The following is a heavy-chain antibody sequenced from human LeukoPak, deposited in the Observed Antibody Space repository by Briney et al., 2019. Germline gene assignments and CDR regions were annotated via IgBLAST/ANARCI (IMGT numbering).Heavy chain of an antibody. CDR2: ISGSGGST. V-gene: IGHV3-23*01. J-gene: IGHJ6*03. Sequence: GGSPRLSCAASGFTFSSYAMSWVRQAPGKGLEWVSAISGSGGSTYYADSVKGRFTISRDNSKNTLYLQMNSLRTEDTAVYYCQKILDYYQYYMDAWGKGTTVTVSS. CDR1: GFTFSSYA. CDR3: QKILDYYQYYMDA.